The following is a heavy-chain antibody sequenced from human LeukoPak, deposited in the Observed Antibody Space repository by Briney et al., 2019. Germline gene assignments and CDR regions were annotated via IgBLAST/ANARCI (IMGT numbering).Heavy chain of an antibody. CDR2: INPNSGGT. V-gene: IGHV1-2*06. Sequence: ALVKVSCKASGYTFTGYYMHWVRQAPGQGLEWMGRINPNSGGTNYAQKFQGRVTMTRDTSISTAYMELSRLRSDDTAVYYCARVGVYDSSGYYVGDDYWGQGTLVTVSS. CDR1: GYTFTGYY. J-gene: IGHJ4*02. D-gene: IGHD3-22*01. CDR3: ARVGVYDSSGYYVGDDY.